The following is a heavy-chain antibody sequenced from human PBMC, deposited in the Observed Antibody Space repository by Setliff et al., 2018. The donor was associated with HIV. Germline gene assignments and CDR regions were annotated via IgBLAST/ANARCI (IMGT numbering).Heavy chain of an antibody. D-gene: IGHD6-19*01. J-gene: IGHJ5*01. CDR1: DGSFSSDY. CDR3: AGHPVTSGWLSLNWFDP. V-gene: IGHV4-59*12. CDR2: IYHSGGT. Sequence: SETLSLTCTVSDGSFSSDYWTWIRQTPGKGLEWIGYIYHSGGTKYNPSLKSRVSISVDTSKNQFSLKLISVTAADTAVYFCAGHPVTSGWLSLNWFDPWGQGILVTVSS.